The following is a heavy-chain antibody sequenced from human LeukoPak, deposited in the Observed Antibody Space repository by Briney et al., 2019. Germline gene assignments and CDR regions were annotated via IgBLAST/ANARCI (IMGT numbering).Heavy chain of an antibody. Sequence: ASVKVSCXASGGTFSSYAISWVRQAPGQGLAWMGRIIPIFGTANYAQKFQGRVTITTDESTSTAYMELSSLRSEDTAVYYCASHSSSWYNAFDIWGQGTMVTVSS. V-gene: IGHV1-69*05. J-gene: IGHJ3*02. D-gene: IGHD6-13*01. CDR3: ASHSSSWYNAFDI. CDR1: GGTFSSYA. CDR2: IIPIFGTA.